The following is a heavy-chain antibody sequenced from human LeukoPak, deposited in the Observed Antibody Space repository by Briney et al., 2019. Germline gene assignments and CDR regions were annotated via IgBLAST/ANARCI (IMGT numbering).Heavy chain of an antibody. Sequence: GGSLRLSCAASGFTFSSYWMSWVRQAPGKGLEWVANIKQDGSEKYYVDSVKGRFTISRDNAKNSLYLQMNSLRAEDTAVYYCARGNYYGSVRPKGYMDVWGKGTTVTISS. CDR3: ARGNYYGSVRPKGYMDV. J-gene: IGHJ6*03. CDR2: IKQDGSEK. V-gene: IGHV3-7*01. D-gene: IGHD3-10*01. CDR1: GFTFSSYW.